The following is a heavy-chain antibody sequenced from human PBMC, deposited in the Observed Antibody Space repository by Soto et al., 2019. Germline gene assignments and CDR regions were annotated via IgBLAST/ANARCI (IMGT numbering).Heavy chain of an antibody. CDR2: IYYSART. D-gene: IGHD4-17*01. CDR3: ARRYGGTPDY. J-gene: IGHJ4*02. V-gene: IGHV4-59*08. CDR1: GGSISSYY. Sequence: QVQLQESGPGLVKPSETLSLTCTVSGGSISSYYWSWIRQPPGKGLEWIGYIYYSARTNYNPSLKIRVTISVDTSKIKYTLKLSSVTAADTAVYYCARRYGGTPDYRGPGTLVTVSS.